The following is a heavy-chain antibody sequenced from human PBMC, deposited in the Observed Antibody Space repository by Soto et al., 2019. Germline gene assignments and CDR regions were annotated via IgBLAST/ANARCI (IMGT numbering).Heavy chain of an antibody. J-gene: IGHJ4*02. Sequence: SETLSLTCTVSGGSISSDDYYWSWIRQPPGKGLEWIGYIYYSGSTYYNPSLRSRVSISLDTSKNQFSLKLSSVTAADTAVYYCARGTRDYFALWGQGTQVTVSS. CDR1: GGSISSDDYY. V-gene: IGHV4-30-4*01. CDR2: IYYSGST. CDR3: ARGTRDYFAL.